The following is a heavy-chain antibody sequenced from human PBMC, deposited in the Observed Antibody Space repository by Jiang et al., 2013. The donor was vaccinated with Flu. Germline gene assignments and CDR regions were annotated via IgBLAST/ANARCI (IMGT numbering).Heavy chain of an antibody. V-gene: IGHV1-2*04. CDR2: INPNSGGS. J-gene: IGHJ4*02. D-gene: IGHD7-27*01. Sequence: GAEVKKPGASVKVSCKASGYTFTGYYMHWVRQAPGQGLEWMGWINPNSGGSHYVQKFQDWVTMTRDTSISTAYMELTRLRSDDTAVYYCARSMGTGDGLFDDWGQGTLVTVSS. CDR1: GYTFTGYY. CDR3: ARSMGTGDGLFDD.